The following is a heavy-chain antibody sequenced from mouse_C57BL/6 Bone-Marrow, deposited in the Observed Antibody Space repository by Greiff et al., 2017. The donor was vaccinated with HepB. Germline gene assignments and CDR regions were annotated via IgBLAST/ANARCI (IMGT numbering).Heavy chain of an antibody. CDR2: ISDGGSYT. D-gene: IGHD2-3*01. CDR1: GFTFSSYA. V-gene: IGHV5-4*01. Sequence: QRVESGGGLVKPGGSLKLSCAASGFTFSSYAMSWVRQTPEKRLEWVATISDGGSYTYYPDNVKGRFTISRDNAKNNLYLQMSHLKSEDTAMYYCARDSRWLPYYFDYWGQGTTLTVSS. CDR3: ARDSRWLPYYFDY. J-gene: IGHJ2*01.